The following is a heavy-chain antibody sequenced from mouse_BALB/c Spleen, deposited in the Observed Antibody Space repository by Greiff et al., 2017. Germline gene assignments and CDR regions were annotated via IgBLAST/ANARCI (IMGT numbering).Heavy chain of an antibody. CDR1: GFTFTDYY. Sequence: EVKVVESGGGLVQPGGSLRLSCATSGFTFTDYYMSWVRQPPGKALEWLGFIRNKANGYTTEYSASVKGRFTISRDNSQSILYLQMNTLRAEDSATYYCARDTTAMGYWGQGTSVTVSS. D-gene: IGHD1-1*01. CDR3: ARDTTAMGY. V-gene: IGHV7-3*02. CDR2: IRNKANGYTT. J-gene: IGHJ4*01.